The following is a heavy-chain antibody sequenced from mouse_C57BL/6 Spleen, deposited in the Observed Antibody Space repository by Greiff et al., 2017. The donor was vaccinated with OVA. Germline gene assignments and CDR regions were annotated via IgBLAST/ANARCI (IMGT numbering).Heavy chain of an antibody. Sequence: VQLQQPGTELVKPGASVKLSCKASGYTFTSYWMNWVKQRHGKGLEWIGNINPSNGGTNYNEKFKSKATLTVDKSSSTAYMQLSSLTSEYSAVYYCARSGKLTGTAMDYWGQGTSVTVSA. J-gene: IGHJ4*01. CDR1: GYTFTSYW. V-gene: IGHV1-53*01. CDR2: INPSNGGT. CDR3: ARSGKLTGTAMDY. D-gene: IGHD4-1*01.